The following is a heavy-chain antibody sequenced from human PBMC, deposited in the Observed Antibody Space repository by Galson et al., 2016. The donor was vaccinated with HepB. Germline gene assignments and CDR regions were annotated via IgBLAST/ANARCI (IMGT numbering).Heavy chain of an antibody. CDR3: VQGPRNVDVGVAATPIQIDAFDI. D-gene: IGHD2-15*01. CDR2: MDHSGRS. Sequence: ETLSLTCAVHGGSFRGFYWTWIRQSPGKGLEWIGAMDHSGRSNYNPSLKSRVTILVETSKNQFSLKMNSVTAADTALYYCVQGPRNVDVGVAATPIQIDAFDIWAQGTMVIVSS. J-gene: IGHJ3*02. V-gene: IGHV4-34*01. CDR1: GGSFRGFY.